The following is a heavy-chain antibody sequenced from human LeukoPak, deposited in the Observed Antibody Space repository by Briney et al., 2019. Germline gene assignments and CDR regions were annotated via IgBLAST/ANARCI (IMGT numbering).Heavy chain of an antibody. J-gene: IGHJ4*02. CDR1: GFTFSSYA. CDR2: ISGGGGIT. CDR3: AKDTFSESRYGVLDS. V-gene: IGHV3-23*01. D-gene: IGHD3-10*01. Sequence: GGSLRLSCAASGFTFSSYAMSWVRKAPGKGLEWVSAISGGGGITYYADSVKGRFTISRDNSKNTLYLQMSSLRAEDTAVYYCAKDTFSESRYGVLDSWGQGTLVTVSS.